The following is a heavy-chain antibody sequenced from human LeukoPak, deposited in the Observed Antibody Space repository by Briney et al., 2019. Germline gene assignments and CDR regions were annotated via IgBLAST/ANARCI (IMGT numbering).Heavy chain of an antibody. J-gene: IGHJ4*02. CDR3: AKVLYRVIAAASVGHIDY. V-gene: IGHV3-23*01. D-gene: IGHD6-13*01. Sequence: GGSLRLSCAASGFTFSSYAMSWVRQAPGKGLEWVSAIIGSGGSTYYADSVKGRFTISRDNSKNTLYLQMNSLRAEDTAVYYGAKVLYRVIAAASVGHIDYWGQGTLVTVSS. CDR1: GFTFSSYA. CDR2: IIGSGGST.